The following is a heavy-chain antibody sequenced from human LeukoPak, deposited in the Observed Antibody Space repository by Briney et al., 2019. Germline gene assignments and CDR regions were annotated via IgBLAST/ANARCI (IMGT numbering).Heavy chain of an antibody. J-gene: IGHJ4*02. D-gene: IGHD3-3*01. CDR1: GFTFSSYW. Sequence: GSLRLSCAASGFTFSSYWMSWVRQAPGKGLEWVANIKQDGSEKYYVDSVKGRFTISRDNAKNSLYLQMNSLRAEDTAVYYCARVGYDFWSGPIDYWGQGTLVTVSS. CDR2: IKQDGSEK. V-gene: IGHV3-7*01. CDR3: ARVGYDFWSGPIDY.